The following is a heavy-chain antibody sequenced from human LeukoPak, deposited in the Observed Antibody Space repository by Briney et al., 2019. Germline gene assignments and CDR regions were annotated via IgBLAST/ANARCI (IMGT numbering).Heavy chain of an antibody. CDR1: DYTFTNYD. Sequence: ASVKVSCKASDYTFTNYDITWVRQAPGQGLEWMGWINPNSGGTNYAQKFQGRVTMTRDTSISTAYMELSRLRSDDTAVYYCASYPLYGSGSYADYWGQGTLVTVSS. V-gene: IGHV1-2*02. CDR3: ASYPLYGSGSYADY. J-gene: IGHJ4*02. D-gene: IGHD3-10*01. CDR2: INPNSGGT.